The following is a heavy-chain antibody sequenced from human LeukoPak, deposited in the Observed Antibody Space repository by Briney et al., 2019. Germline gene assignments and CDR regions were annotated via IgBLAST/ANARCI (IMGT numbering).Heavy chain of an antibody. J-gene: IGHJ4*02. D-gene: IGHD3-10*01. Sequence: GGSLRLSCAASGFTFSSYSMNWVRQAPGKGLEWVSYISSSSSTIYYADSVKGRFTISRDNAKNSLYLQMNSLRAEDTAVYYCARVYGSGSYAAFDYWGQGTLVTASS. CDR1: GFTFSSYS. V-gene: IGHV3-48*01. CDR3: ARVYGSGSYAAFDY. CDR2: ISSSSSTI.